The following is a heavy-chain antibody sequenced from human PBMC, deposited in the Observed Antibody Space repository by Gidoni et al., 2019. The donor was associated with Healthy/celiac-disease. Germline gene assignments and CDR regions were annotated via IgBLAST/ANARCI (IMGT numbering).Heavy chain of an antibody. CDR2: IIPILGIA. J-gene: IGHJ3*02. Sequence: QVQLVQSGAELKKPGSSVNVSCKASGSTFSSYAISWVRQAPGQGLEWMGRIIPILGIANYAQKFQGRVTITADKSTSTAYMELSSLRSEDTAVYYCARGDPVRGVSKGAFDIWGQGTMVTVSS. V-gene: IGHV1-69*04. D-gene: IGHD3-10*01. CDR1: GSTFSSYA. CDR3: ARGDPVRGVSKGAFDI.